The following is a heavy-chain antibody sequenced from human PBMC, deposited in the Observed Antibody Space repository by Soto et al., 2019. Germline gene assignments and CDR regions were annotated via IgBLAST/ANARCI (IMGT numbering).Heavy chain of an antibody. J-gene: IGHJ5*02. Sequence: SETLSVTCTVSGGSIGSSSYYWGWIRQPPGKGLEWIGSIYYSGSTYYNPSLKSRVTISVDTSKNQFSLKLSSVTAADTAVYYCASPKIAFYNWFDPWGQGTLVTVSS. V-gene: IGHV4-39*01. D-gene: IGHD3-3*02. CDR3: ASPKIAFYNWFDP. CDR2: IYYSGST. CDR1: GGSIGSSSYY.